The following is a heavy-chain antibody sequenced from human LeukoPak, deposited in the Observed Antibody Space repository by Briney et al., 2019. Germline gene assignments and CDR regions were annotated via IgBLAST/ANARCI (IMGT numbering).Heavy chain of an antibody. CDR1: GGSISSYY. CDR2: TYHSGST. V-gene: IGHV4-59*12. J-gene: IGHJ4*02. Sequence: PSETLSLTCTVSGGSISSYYWSWIRQPPGKGLEWIGYTYHSGSTYYNPSLKSRVTISVDRSKNQFSLKLSSVTAADTAVYYCARDKGGDDYGDQSPDYWGQGTLVTVSS. CDR3: ARDKGGDDYGDQSPDY. D-gene: IGHD4-17*01.